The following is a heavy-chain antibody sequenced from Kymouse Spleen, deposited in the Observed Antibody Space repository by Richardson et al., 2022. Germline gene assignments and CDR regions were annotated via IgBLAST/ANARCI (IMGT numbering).Heavy chain of an antibody. J-gene: IGHJ6*02. CDR1: GFTFSNAW. D-gene: IGHD3-10*01. Sequence: EVQLVESGGGLVKPGGSLRLSCAASGFTFSNAWMSWVRQAPGKGLEWVGRIKSKTDGGTTDYAAPVKGRFTISRDDSKNTLYLQMNSLKTEDTAVYYCTTKSQITMVRGVIINPYYYYGMDVWGQGTTVTVSS. CDR2: IKSKTDGGTT. CDR3: TTKSQITMVRGVIINPYYYYGMDV. V-gene: IGHV3-15*01.